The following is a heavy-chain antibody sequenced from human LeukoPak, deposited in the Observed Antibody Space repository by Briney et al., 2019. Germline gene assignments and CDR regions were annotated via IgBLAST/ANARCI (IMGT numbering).Heavy chain of an antibody. V-gene: IGHV3-30*18. Sequence: GRSLRLSCAASGFTFSSYDMHWVRQAPGKGLEWVAVISCDGNDKHYADSVKGRFTISRDNSKNTLYLQMNSLRVEDTAVYYCAKDQYDYVRGEFDYWGQGTLVTVSS. D-gene: IGHD3-16*01. J-gene: IGHJ4*02. CDR1: GFTFSSYD. CDR3: AKDQYDYVRGEFDY. CDR2: ISCDGNDK.